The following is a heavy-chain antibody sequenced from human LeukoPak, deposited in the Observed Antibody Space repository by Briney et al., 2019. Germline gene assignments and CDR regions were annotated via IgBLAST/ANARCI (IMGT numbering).Heavy chain of an antibody. J-gene: IGHJ4*02. CDR2: INPNSGGT. V-gene: IGHV1-2*02. CDR1: GYTFTGYY. Sequence: ASVKVSRKASGYTFTGYYTHWVRQAPGQGLEWMGWINPNSGGTNYAQKFQGRVTMTRDTSISTAYMELSRLRSDDTAVYYCARGVVVAATLLFDYWGQGTLVTVSS. CDR3: ARGVVVAATLLFDY. D-gene: IGHD2-15*01.